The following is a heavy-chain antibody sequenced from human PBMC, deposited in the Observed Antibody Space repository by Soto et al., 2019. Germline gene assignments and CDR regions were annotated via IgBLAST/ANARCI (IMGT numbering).Heavy chain of an antibody. CDR1: GFSFSSYW. CDR2: IAPTT. V-gene: IGHV3-74*03. J-gene: IGHJ6*03. D-gene: IGHD3-10*01. CDR3: ARGGRYYYMDV. Sequence: EVQLVESGGGLVQPGESLRLACVASGFSFSSYWMHWVRQAPGKGLVWVARIAPTTTSAGSVERRFAISRDNAKNTLYLEMNTLRHEDTAVYYCARGGRYYYMDVWGNGTTVTVSS.